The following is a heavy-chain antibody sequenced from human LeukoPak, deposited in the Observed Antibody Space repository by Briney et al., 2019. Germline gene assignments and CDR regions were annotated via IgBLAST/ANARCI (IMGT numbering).Heavy chain of an antibody. CDR3: AREYYYDSSGYYLFDY. D-gene: IGHD3-22*01. J-gene: IGHJ4*02. Sequence: GSLRLSCAASGFTVSSNYMSWVRQAPGKGLEWVSVIYSGGSTYYADSVKGRFTISRDNSKNTLYLQMNSLRAEDTAVYYCAREYYYDSSGYYLFDYWGQGTLVTVSS. V-gene: IGHV3-53*01. CDR2: IYSGGST. CDR1: GFTVSSNY.